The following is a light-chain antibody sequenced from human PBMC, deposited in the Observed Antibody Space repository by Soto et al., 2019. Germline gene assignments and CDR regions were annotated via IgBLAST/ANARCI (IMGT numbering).Light chain of an antibody. CDR2: WAS. CDR3: QQYYSSPHT. CDR1: QSPLYNSNNKNY. Sequence: DVVMTQSPDSLTVSLGERATINCKSSQSPLYNSNNKNYVAWYQQKPGQPPNLLIYWASTRESGVPDRFTGSGSGTDFTLTISSLQAEDVAVYYCQQYYSSPHTFGQGTKLEI. V-gene: IGKV4-1*01. J-gene: IGKJ2*01.